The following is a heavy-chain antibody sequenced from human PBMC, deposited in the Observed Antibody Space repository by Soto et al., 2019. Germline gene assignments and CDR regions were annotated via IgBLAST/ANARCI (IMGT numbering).Heavy chain of an antibody. D-gene: IGHD6-6*01. CDR2: LTGTGFTI. CDR1: GFNFANYA. Sequence: EVQLLESGGGLVQPGGSLRLSCAASGFNFANYAMTWVRQAPGKGLEWVSSLTGTGFTIHYADSVKGRFTISRDNSKNMLFLQLNSLRAEDTAVYFCAKDQVADRRFYYCGMDVWGQGTTVTVSS. V-gene: IGHV3-23*01. J-gene: IGHJ6*02. CDR3: AKDQVADRRFYYCGMDV.